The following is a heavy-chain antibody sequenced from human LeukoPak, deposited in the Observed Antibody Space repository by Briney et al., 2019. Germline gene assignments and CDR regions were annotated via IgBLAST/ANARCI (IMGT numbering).Heavy chain of an antibody. J-gene: IGHJ4*02. Sequence: GGTLRLSCAASGFTFSSYGMSWVRQAPGKGLEWVSAISGSGGSTYYADSVKGRFTISRDNSKNSLFLEMNSLGPEDTATYYCAKEGHTLAGNGYFDCWGQGTLVTVSS. V-gene: IGHV3-23*01. CDR2: ISGSGGST. D-gene: IGHD6-19*01. CDR1: GFTFSSYG. CDR3: AKEGHTLAGNGYFDC.